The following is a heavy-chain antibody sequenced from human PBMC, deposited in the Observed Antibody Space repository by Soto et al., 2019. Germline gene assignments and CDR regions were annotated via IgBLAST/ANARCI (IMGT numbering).Heavy chain of an antibody. D-gene: IGHD1-1*01. CDR1: GGSISSYY. Sequence: QVQLQESGPGLVKPSETLSLTCTVSGGSISSYYWSWIRQPPGKGLEWIGYIYYSGSTNYNPSLKSRDTISVDTSKNQFSLNLSSVTAADTAVYYCARDRLEVTTYYYYGMDVWGQGTTVTVSS. CDR3: ARDRLEVTTYYYYGMDV. J-gene: IGHJ6*02. CDR2: IYYSGST. V-gene: IGHV4-59*01.